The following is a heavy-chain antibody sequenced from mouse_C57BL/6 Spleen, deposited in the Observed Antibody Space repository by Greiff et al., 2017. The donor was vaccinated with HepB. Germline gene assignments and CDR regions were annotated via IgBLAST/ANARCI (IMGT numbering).Heavy chain of an antibody. V-gene: IGHV1-80*01. J-gene: IGHJ2*01. Sequence: QVQLQQSGAELVKPGASVKISCKASGYAFSSYWMNWVKQRPGKGLEWIGQIYPGGGDTNYNGKFKGKATLTADKSSSTAYMQLSSLTSEDSAVYFCARHDYDGGYFDYWGQGTTLTVSS. CDR3: ARHDYDGGYFDY. CDR2: IYPGGGDT. CDR1: GYAFSSYW. D-gene: IGHD2-4*01.